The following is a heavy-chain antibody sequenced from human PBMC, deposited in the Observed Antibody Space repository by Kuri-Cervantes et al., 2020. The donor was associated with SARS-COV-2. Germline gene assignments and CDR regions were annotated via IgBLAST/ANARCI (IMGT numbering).Heavy chain of an antibody. D-gene: IGHD3-16*01. J-gene: IGHJ6*02. V-gene: IGHV3-21*01. Sequence: GGSLRLSCAASGFTFSSYSMNWVRQAPGKGLEWVSSISSSSSYIYYADSVKGRFTISRDNAKNSLYLQMNSLRAEDTAVYYCAIMESSSDYYYYYGMDVWGQGTTVTVSS. CDR3: AIMESSSDYYYYYGMDV. CDR2: ISSSSSYI. CDR1: GFTFSSYS.